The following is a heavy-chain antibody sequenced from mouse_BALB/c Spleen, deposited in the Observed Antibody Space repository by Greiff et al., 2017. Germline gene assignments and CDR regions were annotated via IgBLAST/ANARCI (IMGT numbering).Heavy chain of an antibody. Sequence: QVQLKQSGAELARPGASGKMSCKASGYTFTSYTMHWVKQRPGQGLEWIGYINPSSGYTNYNQKFKDKATLTADKSSITAYMQLSSLTSEDSAVYYCARGYYYGFAYWGQGTLVTVSA. D-gene: IGHD1-1*01. CDR1: GYTFTSYT. V-gene: IGHV1-4*01. J-gene: IGHJ3*01. CDR3: ARGYYYGFAY. CDR2: INPSSGYT.